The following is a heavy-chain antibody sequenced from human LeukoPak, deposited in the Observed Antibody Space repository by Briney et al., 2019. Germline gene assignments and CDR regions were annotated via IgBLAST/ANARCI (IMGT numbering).Heavy chain of an antibody. CDR1: GGSISSYY. V-gene: IGHV4-59*08. J-gene: IGHJ1*01. CDR3: ARGADLYSGNTVLLY. D-gene: IGHD4-23*01. CDR2: IHYNGDT. Sequence: SETVSLTCTVSGGSISSYYWSWIRQPPGRRLEWIGYIHYNGDTNYHPYLKSRVIISVDTSKNQFSLQLNSVTAADTAFYYCARGADLYSGNTVLLYWGKGTVVTVSS.